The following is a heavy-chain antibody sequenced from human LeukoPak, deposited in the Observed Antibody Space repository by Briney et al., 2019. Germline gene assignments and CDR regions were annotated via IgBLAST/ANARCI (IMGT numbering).Heavy chain of an antibody. D-gene: IGHD2-15*01. V-gene: IGHV1-18*04. CDR2: ISAYNGNT. Sequence: ASVKVSCKASGYTFTSYGISWVRQAPGQGLEWMGWISAYNGNTNYAQKLQGRVTMTTDTSTSTAYMELRRLRSDDTAVYYCARDLGYCSGGSCYSSGLFDYWGQGTLVTVSS. CDR3: ARDLGYCSGGSCYSSGLFDY. J-gene: IGHJ4*02. CDR1: GYTFTSYG.